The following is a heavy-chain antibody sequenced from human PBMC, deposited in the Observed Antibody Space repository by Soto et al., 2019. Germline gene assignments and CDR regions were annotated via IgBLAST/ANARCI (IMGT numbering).Heavy chain of an antibody. Sequence: QVQLQESGPGLVKTSETLSLTCTGSGGSISGGGYYWSWIRQPPGKGMECIGYTYDSGSTYYNPSLESRISISVHTSKIQFSLRLNSVTDADTAVYYCARESIPMTTDGYFDLSGRGPLVTVSS. D-gene: IGHD4-17*01. J-gene: IGHJ2*01. CDR2: TYDSGST. CDR3: ARESIPMTTDGYFDL. CDR1: GGSISGGGYY. V-gene: IGHV4-30-4*01.